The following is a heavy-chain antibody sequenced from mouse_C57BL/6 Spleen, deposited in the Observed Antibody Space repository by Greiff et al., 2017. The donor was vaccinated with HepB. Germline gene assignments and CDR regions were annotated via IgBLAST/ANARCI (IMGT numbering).Heavy chain of an antibody. Sequence: EVRLVESGGGLVKPGGSLKLSCAASGFTFSSYAMSWVRQTPEKRLEWVATISDGGSYTYYPDNVKGRFTISRDNAKNNLYLQMSHLKSEDTAMYYCARRGLTGTSWYFDVWGTGTTVTVSS. V-gene: IGHV5-4*03. J-gene: IGHJ1*03. D-gene: IGHD4-1*01. CDR3: ARRGLTGTSWYFDV. CDR1: GFTFSSYA. CDR2: ISDGGSYT.